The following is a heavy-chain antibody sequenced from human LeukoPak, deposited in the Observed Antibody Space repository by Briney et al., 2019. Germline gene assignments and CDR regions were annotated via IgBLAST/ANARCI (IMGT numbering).Heavy chain of an antibody. CDR1: GFSFSDSW. CDR2: IEQYGSEK. D-gene: IGHD3-3*01. CDR3: ASGPPFLKYFEY. Sequence: GSLRLSCAASGFSFSDSWMTWVRQAPGKGLEWVANIEQYGSEKNYVDSVKGRFTISRDDSNNALYLQMHSLRAEDAALYYCASGPPFLKYFEYWGQGTLVTVSS. J-gene: IGHJ4*02. V-gene: IGHV3-7*05.